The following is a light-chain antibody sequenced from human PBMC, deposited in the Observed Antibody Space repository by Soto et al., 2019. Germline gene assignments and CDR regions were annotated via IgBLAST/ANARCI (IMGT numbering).Light chain of an antibody. CDR1: QSVSSTY. Sequence: EIVLTQSPGTLSLSPGDRATLSCRASQSVSSTYLAWYQQKPGQGPRLIIYAASSRATGIPDRVSGSGSGTDFTLSISRLEPEDFAVYYCQQYVTSLTFGGGTKVEIK. J-gene: IGKJ4*01. V-gene: IGKV3-20*01. CDR3: QQYVTSLT. CDR2: AAS.